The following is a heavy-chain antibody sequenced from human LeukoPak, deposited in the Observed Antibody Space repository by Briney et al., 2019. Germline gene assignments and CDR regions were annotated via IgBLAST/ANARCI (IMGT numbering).Heavy chain of an antibody. V-gene: IGHV3-11*01. Sequence: GGSLRLSCAPSGFIISDYYMSWIRQAPGKGLEWVSYISSSGSDIYYADSVKGRFTISRDNAKNSLYLQMKSLRAEDTAFYYCARGDYASGRNFDYWGQGTLVTVSS. CDR3: ARGDYASGRNFDY. D-gene: IGHD3-10*01. CDR1: GFIISDYY. J-gene: IGHJ4*02. CDR2: ISSSGSDI.